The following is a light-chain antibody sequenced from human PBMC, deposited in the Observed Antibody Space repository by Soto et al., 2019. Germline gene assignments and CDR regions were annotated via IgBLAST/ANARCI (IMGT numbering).Light chain of an antibody. CDR1: QSLSSTF. Sequence: EIVLTQSPGTLSLSPGERATLSCRASQSLSSTFLAWYQQKPGQAPRLLIYAASSRAAGIPDRFSGSGSGTDFTLTISRLEPEDFAAYYCQQFGSSPPRLTFGGGTKVEIK. J-gene: IGKJ4*01. CDR2: AAS. V-gene: IGKV3-20*01. CDR3: QQFGSSPPRLT.